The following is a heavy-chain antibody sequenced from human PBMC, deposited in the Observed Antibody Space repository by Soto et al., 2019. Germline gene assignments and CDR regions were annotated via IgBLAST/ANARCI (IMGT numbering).Heavy chain of an antibody. J-gene: IGHJ4*02. CDR2: IFYNGTA. D-gene: IGHD6-19*01. CDR3: ARIGGWYDIDF. CDR1: GGSVSSGSFH. Sequence: SETLSLTCSVSGGSVSSGSFHWSWIRQPPGKGLQFIGSIFYNGTANYSPSLKNRVSISIDTSQSQFFLQLISVAAADTAVYYCARIGGWYDIDFWGQGSLVTVSS. V-gene: IGHV4-61*01.